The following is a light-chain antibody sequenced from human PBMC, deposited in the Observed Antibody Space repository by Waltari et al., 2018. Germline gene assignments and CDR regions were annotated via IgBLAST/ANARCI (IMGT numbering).Light chain of an antibody. J-gene: IGLJ3*02. Sequence: SAPTQPASVSGSSGQSITIPCPRTNNEGCRPNFVSWYQQHPGNAPKLLISDVDKRPSGVSFRFSGSKSGNTASLTISGLQPEDEADYYCSSYANSDTWVFGGGTKLTVL. V-gene: IGLV2-14*03. CDR1: NNEGCRPNF. CDR3: SSYANSDTWV. CDR2: DVD.